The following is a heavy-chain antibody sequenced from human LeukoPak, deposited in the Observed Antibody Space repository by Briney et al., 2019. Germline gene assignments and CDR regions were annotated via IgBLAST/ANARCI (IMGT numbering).Heavy chain of an antibody. CDR3: AKGRGSGSYLPDY. CDR2: ISSSSSYI. J-gene: IGHJ4*02. Sequence: PGGSLRLSCAASGFTFSSYSMNWVRQAPGKGLEWVSSISSSSSYIYYADSVKGRFTISRDNSKNTLYLQMNSLRAEDTAVYYCAKGRGSGSYLPDYWGQGTLVTVSS. D-gene: IGHD3-10*01. V-gene: IGHV3-21*04. CDR1: GFTFSSYS.